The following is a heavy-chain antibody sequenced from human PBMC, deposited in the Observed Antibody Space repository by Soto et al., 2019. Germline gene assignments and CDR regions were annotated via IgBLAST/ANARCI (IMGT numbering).Heavy chain of an antibody. CDR3: ARHGDYGDYGSY. CDR2: IYYSGST. D-gene: IGHD4-17*01. J-gene: IGHJ4*02. CDR1: GGSISSYY. Sequence: SETLSLTCTFSGGSISSYYWSWIRQPPGKGLEWIGYIYYSGSTNYNPSLKSRVTISVDTSKNQFSLKLSSVTAADTAVYYCARHGDYGDYGSYWGQGTLVTVSS. V-gene: IGHV4-59*08.